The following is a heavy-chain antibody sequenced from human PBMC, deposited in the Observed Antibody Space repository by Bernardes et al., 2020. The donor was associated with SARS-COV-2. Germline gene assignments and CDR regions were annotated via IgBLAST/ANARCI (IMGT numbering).Heavy chain of an antibody. D-gene: IGHD3-10*01. CDR2: MNPNTGGP. CDR3: ARRGDDHGSGTQHVAGY. Sequence: ASVKVSCKASGYTFISYDINWVRQATGQGLEWMGWMNPNTGGPGYAPKFQGRVTMTRNTSINTPYMELSSLRPEDTAVYYCARRGDDHGSGTQHVAGYWGQGTLVTVSS. J-gene: IGHJ4*02. V-gene: IGHV1-8*01. CDR1: GYTFISYD.